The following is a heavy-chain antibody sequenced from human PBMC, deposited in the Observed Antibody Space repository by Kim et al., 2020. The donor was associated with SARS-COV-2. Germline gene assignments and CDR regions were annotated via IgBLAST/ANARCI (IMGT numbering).Heavy chain of an antibody. J-gene: IGHJ6*02. D-gene: IGHD4-17*01. V-gene: IGHV1-2*04. CDR2: INPNSGGT. CDR1: GYTFTGYY. Sequence: ASVKVSCKASGYTFTGYYMHWVRQAPGQGLEWMGWINPNSGGTNYAQKFQGWVTMTRDTSISTAYMELSRLRSDDTAVYYCARRGRPYGGNAEHYYYYYGMDVWGQGTTVTVSS. CDR3: ARRGRPYGGNAEHYYYYYGMDV.